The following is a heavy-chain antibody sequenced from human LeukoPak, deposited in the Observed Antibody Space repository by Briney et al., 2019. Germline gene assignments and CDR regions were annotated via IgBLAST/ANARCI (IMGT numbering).Heavy chain of an antibody. V-gene: IGHV4-30-4*01. Sequence: SSQTLSLTCTVSGGSISSGDYYWSWIRQPPGKGLEWIGYIYCSGSTYYNPSLKSRVTISVDTSKNQFSLKLSSVTAAHTAAYYCARVTKLGILVDYWGQGTLVTVSS. J-gene: IGHJ4*02. CDR2: IYCSGST. CDR3: ARVTKLGILVDY. CDR1: GGSISSGDYY. D-gene: IGHD7-27*01.